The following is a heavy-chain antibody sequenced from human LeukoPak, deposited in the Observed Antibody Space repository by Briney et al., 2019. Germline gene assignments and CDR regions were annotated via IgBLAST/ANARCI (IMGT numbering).Heavy chain of an antibody. D-gene: IGHD3-10*02. CDR1: GFTFSSYA. Sequence: GGPLRLPGGASGFTFSSYAMNGVRQAPGKGLEWVSYISSSGSTIYYADSVKGRFTISRDNAKNSLYLQMNSLRAEDTAVYYCAELGITMIGGVWGKGTTVTISS. CDR2: ISSSGSTI. J-gene: IGHJ6*04. V-gene: IGHV3-48*03. CDR3: AELGITMIGGV.